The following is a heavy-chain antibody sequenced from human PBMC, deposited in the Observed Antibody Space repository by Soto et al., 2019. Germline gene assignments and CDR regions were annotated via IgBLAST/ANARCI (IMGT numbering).Heavy chain of an antibody. Sequence: ASVKVSCKASGYTFTGYYMHWVRQAPGQGLEWMGWINPNSGGTNYAQKFQGWVTMTRDTSISTAYMELSRLRSDDTAVYYCARDRGSGSYYYYGMDVWGKGTTVTVPS. V-gene: IGHV1-2*04. CDR1: GYTFTGYY. D-gene: IGHD1-26*01. CDR3: ARDRGSGSYYYYGMDV. J-gene: IGHJ6*04. CDR2: INPNSGGT.